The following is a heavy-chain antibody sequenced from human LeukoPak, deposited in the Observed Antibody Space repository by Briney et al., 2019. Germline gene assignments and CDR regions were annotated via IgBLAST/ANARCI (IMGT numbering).Heavy chain of an antibody. CDR1: GFTFSSYS. D-gene: IGHD3-16*01. V-gene: IGHV3-48*02. CDR3: ARGATGFDY. Sequence: PGGSLRLSCAASGFTFSSYSMNWVRQAPGKGLEWVSYISSSSSTIYYADSVKGRFTISRDNAKNSLHLQMNSLRDEDTAVYYCARGATGFDYWGQGNLVTVSS. J-gene: IGHJ4*02. CDR2: ISSSSSTI.